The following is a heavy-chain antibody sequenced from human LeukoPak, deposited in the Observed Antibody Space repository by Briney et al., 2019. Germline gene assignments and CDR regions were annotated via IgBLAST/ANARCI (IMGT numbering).Heavy chain of an antibody. Sequence: ASVKVSCKASGYTFTSYGISWVRQAPGQGLEWMGWINPNSGGTNYAQKFQGRVTMTRDTSISTAYMELSRLRSDDTAVYYCATPPDYGGNPGPAFDIWGQGTMVTVSS. J-gene: IGHJ3*02. D-gene: IGHD4-23*01. CDR1: GYTFTSYG. CDR2: INPNSGGT. CDR3: ATPPDYGGNPGPAFDI. V-gene: IGHV1-2*02.